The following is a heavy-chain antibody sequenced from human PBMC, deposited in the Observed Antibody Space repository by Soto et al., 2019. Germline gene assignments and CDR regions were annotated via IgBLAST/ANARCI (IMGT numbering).Heavy chain of an antibody. CDR3: ARPGQHQYDFWSGYSDY. V-gene: IGHV1-18*01. J-gene: IGHJ4*02. D-gene: IGHD3-3*01. CDR2: ISAYNGHT. Sequence: QVQLVQSGAEVKKPGASVKVSCKASGYTFTSYGISWVRQAPGQGLEWMGWISAYNGHTNYAQKLQGRVTMTTDTSTSTAYMELRSLRSDDTAVYYCARPGQHQYDFWSGYSDYWGQGTLVTVSS. CDR1: GYTFTSYG.